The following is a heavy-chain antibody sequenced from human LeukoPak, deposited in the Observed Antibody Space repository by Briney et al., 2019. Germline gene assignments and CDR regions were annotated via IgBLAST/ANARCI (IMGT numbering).Heavy chain of an antibody. CDR3: AGGYNIDY. CDR1: GFTFSNYW. J-gene: IGHJ4*02. D-gene: IGHD5-18*01. V-gene: IGHV3-7*01. CDR2: IKGDGTEI. Sequence: PGGSLRLSCAASGFTFSNYWMNWVRQAPGKGLEWVANIKGDGTEINYVDSMKGRFTIPRDNPKNSLYLQLNSLRAEDTAVYYCAGGYNIDYWGQGTLVHVSS.